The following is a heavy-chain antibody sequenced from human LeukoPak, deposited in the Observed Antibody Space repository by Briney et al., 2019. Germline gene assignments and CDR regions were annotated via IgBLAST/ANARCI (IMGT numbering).Heavy chain of an antibody. J-gene: IGHJ3*02. D-gene: IGHD6-19*01. CDR1: GFSFSSYT. CDR2: ISGGGDTT. CDR3: AREGSSGAFDI. Sequence: GGSLRLSCSASGFSFSSYTMTWVRQAPGKGPEWVSIISGGGDTTFYTDSVKGRFTISRDNSKNTLYLQMNSLRVEDTAVYYCAREGSSGAFDIWGQGTVVTVSS. V-gene: IGHV3-23*01.